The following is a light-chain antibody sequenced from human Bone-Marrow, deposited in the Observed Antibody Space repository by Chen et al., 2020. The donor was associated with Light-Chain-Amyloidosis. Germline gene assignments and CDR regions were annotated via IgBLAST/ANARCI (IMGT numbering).Light chain of an antibody. V-gene: IGLV3-21*02. J-gene: IGLJ3*02. Sequence: SFVLTQPSSVYVAPGQTATNACGGNNIGSTSVHWYQQTPGQAPLLVVYDDSDRPSGIPERLSGSNSGNTATLTISRVEAGDEADYYCQVCDRSSDRPVFGGGTKLTVL. CDR1: NIGSTS. CDR2: DDS. CDR3: QVCDRSSDRPV.